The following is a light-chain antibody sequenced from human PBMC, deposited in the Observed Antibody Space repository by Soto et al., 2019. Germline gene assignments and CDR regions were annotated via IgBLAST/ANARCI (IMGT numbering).Light chain of an antibody. CDR3: RSYTSTSTLVV. CDR2: DVT. V-gene: IGLV2-14*01. J-gene: IGLJ2*01. CDR1: SSDIGGYDY. Sequence: QSVLTQPASVAGSPGQSITISCTGTSSDIGGYDYVSWYQQYPGKVPKLMIYDVTNRASGVPSRFSASKSGDTASLTISGLQAEDEADYYCRSYTSTSTLVVFGGGTKLTVL.